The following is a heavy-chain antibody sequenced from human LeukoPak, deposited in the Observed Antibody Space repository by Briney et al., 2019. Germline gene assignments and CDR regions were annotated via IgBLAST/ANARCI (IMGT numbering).Heavy chain of an antibody. V-gene: IGHV3-48*01. CDR3: ARTTGYCSGGNCYRYFQK. J-gene: IGHJ1*01. Sequence: PGGSLRLSCAASGFSISIFSMDWVRQTPGKGLEWISYISHDGSTAYYADSVKGRFTLSRDNAENSLFLQMNSLRVEDTAVYYCARTTGYCSGGNCYRYFQKWGQGTLVSVSS. CDR2: ISHDGSTA. CDR1: GFSISIFS. D-gene: IGHD2-15*01.